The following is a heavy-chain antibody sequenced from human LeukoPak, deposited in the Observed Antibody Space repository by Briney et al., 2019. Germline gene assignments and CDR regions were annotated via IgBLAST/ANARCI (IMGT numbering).Heavy chain of an antibody. V-gene: IGHV3-7*03. CDR1: GFSFTTYW. Sequence: PGGSLRLSCGASGFSFTTYWMSWVRQAPGKGLEWVANIKQDGTEKYYVDSVKGRFTISRDNAKNSLFLVMSSLGAEDTATYYCARDRGYDLWGQGTLVTVSA. CDR3: ARDRGYDL. J-gene: IGHJ4*02. D-gene: IGHD3-3*01. CDR2: IKQDGTEK.